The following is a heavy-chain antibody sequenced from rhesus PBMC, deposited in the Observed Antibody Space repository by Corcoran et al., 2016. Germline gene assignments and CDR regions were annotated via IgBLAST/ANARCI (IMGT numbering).Heavy chain of an antibody. CDR2: IYGRGSST. CDR3: ASGGMSDWYFDL. V-gene: IGHV4-169*02. CDR1: GGSISSSY. D-gene: IGHD1-32*01. Sequence: QLQLQESGPGLVTPSETLSVTCAVSGGSISSSYWSWIRQAPGQGLEWIGDIYGRGSSTNYKPALKSRVTLSVDTSKNQLSLKLSSVTAADTAVYYCASGGMSDWYFDLWGPGTPITISS. J-gene: IGHJ2*01.